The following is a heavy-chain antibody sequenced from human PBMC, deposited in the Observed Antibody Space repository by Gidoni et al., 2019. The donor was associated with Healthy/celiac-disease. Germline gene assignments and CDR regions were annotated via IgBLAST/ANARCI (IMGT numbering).Heavy chain of an antibody. J-gene: IGHJ4*02. CDR3: ARDSPDFWSGYYLDY. Sequence: QVQLVQSGAEGKKPGASVKVSCKASGYTITSYAMHWVRQAPGQRLEWMGWINAGNGNTKYSQKFQGRVTITRDTSASTAYMERSSLRSEDTAVYYCARDSPDFWSGYYLDYWGQGTLVTVSS. CDR1: GYTITSYA. D-gene: IGHD3-3*01. CDR2: INAGNGNT. V-gene: IGHV1-3*01.